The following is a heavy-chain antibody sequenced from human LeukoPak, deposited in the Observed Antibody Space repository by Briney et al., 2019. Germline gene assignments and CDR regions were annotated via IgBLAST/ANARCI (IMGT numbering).Heavy chain of an antibody. Sequence: SVRVSCKASGYTFTSYGISWVRQAPGQGLEWMGGIIPIFGTANYAQKFQGRVTITADESTSTAYMELSSLRSEDTAVYYCARAQLRAFDIWGQGTMVTVSS. J-gene: IGHJ3*02. CDR2: IIPIFGTA. D-gene: IGHD2-2*01. CDR1: GYTFTSYG. V-gene: IGHV1-69*13. CDR3: ARAQLRAFDI.